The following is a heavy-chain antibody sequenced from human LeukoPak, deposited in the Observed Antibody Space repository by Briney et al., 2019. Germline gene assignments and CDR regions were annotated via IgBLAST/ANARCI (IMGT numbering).Heavy chain of an antibody. CDR1: GYTFTSYG. CDR3: ARDCSRTNCAARNAFDI. V-gene: IGHV1-18*01. CDR2: ISAYNGNT. Sequence: ASVKVSCKASGYTFTSYGISWVRQAPGQGLEWMGWISAYNGNTKYAQKLQGRVTMTTDTSTSTAYMELRSLGSDDTAVYYCARDCSRTNCAARNAFDIWGQGTMVTVSS. J-gene: IGHJ3*02. D-gene: IGHD2-2*01.